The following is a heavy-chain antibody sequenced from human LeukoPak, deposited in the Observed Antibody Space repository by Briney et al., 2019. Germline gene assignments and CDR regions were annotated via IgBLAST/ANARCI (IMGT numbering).Heavy chain of an antibody. CDR2: ISGSGGST. CDR1: GFTFSSYA. J-gene: IGHJ4*02. Sequence: GGSLRLSCAASGFTFSSYAMSWVRQAPGKGLEWVSAISGSGGSTYYADSVKGRFTISRDNSKNTLYLQMNSLRAEDTAVYYCATSRWRSRGWFHLYWGRGTLVTVSS. D-gene: IGHD6-19*01. CDR3: ATSRWRSRGWFHLY. V-gene: IGHV3-23*01.